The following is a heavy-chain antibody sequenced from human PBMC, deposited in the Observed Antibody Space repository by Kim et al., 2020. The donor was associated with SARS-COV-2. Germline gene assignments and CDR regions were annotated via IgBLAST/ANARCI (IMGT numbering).Heavy chain of an antibody. V-gene: IGHV4-39*01. CDR3: ARQVRGRVTIFGYYYGMDV. CDR1: GGSISSSSYY. Sequence: SETLSLTCTVSGGSISSSSYYWGWIRQPPGKGLEWIGSIYYSGSTYYNPSLKSRVTISVDTSKNQFSLKLSSVTAADTAVYYCARQVRGRVTIFGYYYGMDVWGQGTTVTVSS. CDR2: IYYSGST. D-gene: IGHD3-3*01. J-gene: IGHJ6*02.